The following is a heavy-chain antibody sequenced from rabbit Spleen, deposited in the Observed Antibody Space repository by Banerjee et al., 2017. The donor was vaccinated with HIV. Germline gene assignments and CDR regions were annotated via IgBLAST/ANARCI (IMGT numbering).Heavy chain of an antibody. CDR1: GIDLNSDYY. CDR3: ARDAAGREDFNL. CDR2: IYAGSSSST. D-gene: IGHD4-2*01. V-gene: IGHV1S45*01. Sequence: QQQLEESGGGLVKPGGTLTLTCKASGIDLNSDYYMCWVRQAPGKGLESIACIYAGSSSSTYYASWARGRFTISKTSSTTVTLQVTSLTAADTATYFCARDAAGREDFNLWGQGTLVTVS. J-gene: IGHJ4*01.